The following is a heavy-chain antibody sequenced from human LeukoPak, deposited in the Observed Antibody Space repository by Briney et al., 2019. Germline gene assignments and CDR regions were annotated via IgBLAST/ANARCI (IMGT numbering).Heavy chain of an antibody. Sequence: GGSLRLSCAASGFTFSSYAMSWVRQAPGKGLEWVSAISGSGGSTYYADSVKGRFTISRDNSKNTLYLQRNSLRAEDTAVYYCAKEIQQLVSLGWFDPWGQGTLVTVSS. CDR1: GFTFSSYA. V-gene: IGHV3-23*01. CDR3: AKEIQQLVSLGWFDP. J-gene: IGHJ5*02. CDR2: ISGSGGST. D-gene: IGHD6-13*01.